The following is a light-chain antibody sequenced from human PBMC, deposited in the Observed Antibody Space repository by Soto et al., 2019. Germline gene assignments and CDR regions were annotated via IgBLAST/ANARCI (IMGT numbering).Light chain of an antibody. CDR2: DVS. Sequence: QSALTQPASVSGSPGQSITISCTGTSSDVGGYNYVSWYQHHPGKAPKLMIYDVSNRPSGVSNRFSGSKSGNTASLTISGLQPEDEADYYCSSYTTSXTRQIVFGTGTKLTVL. CDR3: SSYTTSXTRQIV. CDR1: SSDVGGYNY. V-gene: IGLV2-14*03. J-gene: IGLJ1*01.